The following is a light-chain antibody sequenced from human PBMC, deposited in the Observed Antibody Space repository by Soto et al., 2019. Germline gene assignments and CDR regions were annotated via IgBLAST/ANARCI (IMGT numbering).Light chain of an antibody. J-gene: IGLJ2*01. Sequence: QSALTQPASVSGSPGQSITISCTGTSSDVGGYNYVSWYQQHPGKAPKLMIYDVSNRPSGVSNRFSGSKSGNTASLTISGLLSEYEADYYCSSYTSSSTLVVFGGGTKLTVL. CDR3: SSYTSSSTLVV. CDR2: DVS. V-gene: IGLV2-14*01. CDR1: SSDVGGYNY.